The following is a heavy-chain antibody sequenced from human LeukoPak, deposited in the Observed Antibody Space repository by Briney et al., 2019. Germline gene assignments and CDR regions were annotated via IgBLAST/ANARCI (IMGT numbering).Heavy chain of an antibody. Sequence: SVKVSCKASGGTFSSYAISWVRQAPGQGLEWMGRIIPIFGIANYAQKFQGRVTITADKSTSTAYMELSSLRSEDTAVYYCAEQRSSRETYYYYYGTDGLRRAAKVSVCS. CDR2: IIPIFGIA. J-gene: IGHJ6*01. CDR1: GGTFSSYA. CDR3: AEQRSSRETYYYYYGTDG. D-gene: IGHD6-6*01. V-gene: IGHV1-69*04.